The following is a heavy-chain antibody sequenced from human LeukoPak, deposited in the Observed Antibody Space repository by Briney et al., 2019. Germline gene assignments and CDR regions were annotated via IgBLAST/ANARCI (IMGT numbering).Heavy chain of an antibody. Sequence: PSETLSLSCAVYGGSFSGYYWSWIRQPPGKGLEWIGEINHSGSTNYNPSLKSRVTISVDTSKNQFSLTAADMAVYYCARGIGIAAAGHFDYWGQGTLVTVSS. CDR3: ARGIGIAAAGHFDY. D-gene: IGHD6-13*01. V-gene: IGHV4-34*01. CDR2: INHSGST. CDR1: GGSFSGYY. J-gene: IGHJ4*02.